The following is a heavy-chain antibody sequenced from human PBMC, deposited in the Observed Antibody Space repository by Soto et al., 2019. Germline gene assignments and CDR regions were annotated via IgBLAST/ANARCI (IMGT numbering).Heavy chain of an antibody. CDR3: ARGAGQWLAHYYMDV. CDR2: IYYSGST. V-gene: IGHV4-59*01. Sequence: SETLSLTCTVSGGSISSYYWSWIRQPPGKGLEWIGYIYYSGSTDYNPSLESRVTISVDTSKNQFSLKLSSVTAADTAVYYCARGAGQWLAHYYMDVWGKGTTVTVSS. D-gene: IGHD6-19*01. CDR1: GGSISSYY. J-gene: IGHJ6*03.